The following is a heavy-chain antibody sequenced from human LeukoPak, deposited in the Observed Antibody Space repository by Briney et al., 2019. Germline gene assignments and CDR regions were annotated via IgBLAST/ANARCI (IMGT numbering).Heavy chain of an antibody. Sequence: GGSLRLSCAASGFTFSSYSMNWVRPAPGKGLEWVSSISSSSYIYYADSVKGRFTISRDNAKNSLYLQMNSLRAEDTAVYYCARVVYSGSYYDYWGQGTLVTVSS. J-gene: IGHJ4*02. CDR2: ISSSSYI. CDR3: ARVVYSGSYYDY. CDR1: GFTFSSYS. D-gene: IGHD1-26*01. V-gene: IGHV3-21*01.